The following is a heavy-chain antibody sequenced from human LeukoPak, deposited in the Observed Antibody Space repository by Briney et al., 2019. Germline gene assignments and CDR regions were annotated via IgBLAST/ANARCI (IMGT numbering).Heavy chain of an antibody. CDR1: GFTFSSYG. CDR2: IWYDGSNK. J-gene: IGHJ6*02. D-gene: IGHD2-2*01. CDR3: ARGTPKGLYYYGMDV. Sequence: PGGSLRLSCAASGFTFSSYGMHWVRQAPGKGLEWVAVIWYDGSNKYYADSVKGRFTISRDNSKNTLYLQMNSLRAEDTAVYYCARGTPKGLYYYGMDVWGQGTTVTVSS. V-gene: IGHV3-33*01.